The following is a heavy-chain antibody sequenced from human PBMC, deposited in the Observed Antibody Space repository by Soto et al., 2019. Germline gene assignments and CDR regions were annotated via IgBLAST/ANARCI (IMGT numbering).Heavy chain of an antibody. V-gene: IGHV4-31*03. J-gene: IGHJ4*02. CDR1: GGSISSGGYY. CDR3: TGYCTNGLCQAFDY. Sequence: SETLSLTCTDSGGSISSGGYYWSWSRQHPGKGLEWIGYIYYSGSTYYNPSLKSRVTISVDTSKNQFSLMLSSVTAADTAVYYCTGYCTNGLCQAFDYWGQGSLVTVST. D-gene: IGHD2-8*01. CDR2: IYYSGST.